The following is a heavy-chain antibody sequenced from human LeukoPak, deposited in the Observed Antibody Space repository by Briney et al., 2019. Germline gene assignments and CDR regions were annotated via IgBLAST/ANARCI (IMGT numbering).Heavy chain of an antibody. Sequence: GGSLRLSCAASGFTFDGYAMHWVRQAPGKGLEWVSGINWNSDNIGYADSVKGRFTISRDNAKNSLYLQMNSLRAEDTAVYYCARGSDSGSYLWGIDYWGQGTLVTVSS. CDR1: GFTFDGYA. CDR3: ARGSDSGSYLWGIDY. J-gene: IGHJ4*02. CDR2: INWNSDNI. D-gene: IGHD1-26*01. V-gene: IGHV3-9*01.